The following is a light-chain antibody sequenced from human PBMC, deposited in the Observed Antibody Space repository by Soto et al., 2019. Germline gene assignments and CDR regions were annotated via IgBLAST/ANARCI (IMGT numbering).Light chain of an antibody. V-gene: IGKV1-5*03. CDR1: ERIGSW. Sequence: DVQMTQSPSTLSASVGDRVTITCRASERIGSWLAWYQLKPGTVPKLLIYKASTLTKGVTSTFSGNGSGTEFNLTINRLQPDDFAAYYCQQYSSSPRTFGQGTKLDIK. J-gene: IGKJ1*01. CDR3: QQYSSSPRT. CDR2: KAS.